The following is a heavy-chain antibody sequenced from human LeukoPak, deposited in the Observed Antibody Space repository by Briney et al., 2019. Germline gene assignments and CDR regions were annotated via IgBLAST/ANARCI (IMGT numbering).Heavy chain of an antibody. V-gene: IGHV4-4*07. D-gene: IGHD6-19*01. CDR2: IYTSGST. CDR3: ARHSPRRIAVAGTTWWFDP. Sequence: PSETLSLTCTVSGGSISSYYWSWIRQPAGKGLEWIGRIYTSGSTTYNPSLKSRVTMSVDTSKNQFSLKLSSVTAADTAVYYCARHSPRRIAVAGTTWWFDPWGQGTLVTVSS. CDR1: GGSISSYY. J-gene: IGHJ5*01.